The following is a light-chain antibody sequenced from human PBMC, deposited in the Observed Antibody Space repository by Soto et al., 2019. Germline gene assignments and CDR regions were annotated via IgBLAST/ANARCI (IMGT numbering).Light chain of an antibody. Sequence: QSVLTQPPSASGSPGQSVTISCTGTSSVVGAYNYVSWYQQHPGKAPKLIIYEVNKRPSGVPDRFSGSKSGNTASLTVSGLQAEDEADYYCSSHTGINTYVFGAGTKVTVL. CDR2: EVN. V-gene: IGLV2-8*01. CDR1: SSVVGAYNY. J-gene: IGLJ1*01. CDR3: SSHTGINTYV.